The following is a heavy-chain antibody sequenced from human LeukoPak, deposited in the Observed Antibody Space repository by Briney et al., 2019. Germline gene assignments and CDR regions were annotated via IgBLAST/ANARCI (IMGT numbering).Heavy chain of an antibody. CDR2: INPSDGST. J-gene: IGHJ4*02. D-gene: IGHD3-22*01. CDR1: RYTFTSYY. Sequence: ASVKVSCKASRYTFTSYYMHWVRQAPGQGLEWMGIINPSDGSTSYAQKFQGRVTMTRDTSTSTVYMELSSLRSEDTAVYYCARERRGYYDYENYFDYWGQGTLVTVSS. V-gene: IGHV1-46*01. CDR3: ARERRGYYDYENYFDY.